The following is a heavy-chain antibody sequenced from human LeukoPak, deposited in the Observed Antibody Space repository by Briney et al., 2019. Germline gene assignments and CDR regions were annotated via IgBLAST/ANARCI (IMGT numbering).Heavy chain of an antibody. V-gene: IGHV3-21*01. J-gene: IGHJ6*02. Sequence: GGSLRLSCAASGFTFSSYSMNWVRQAPGKGLEWVSSISSMSSNVYYAVSVKGRFTISRDNAKNSLYMQINSLRAEDTAVYYCARAAGIDYGDYYYYGMDVWGQGTTVTVSS. CDR1: GFTFSSYS. CDR3: ARAAGIDYGDYYYYGMDV. CDR2: ISSMSSNV. D-gene: IGHD4-17*01.